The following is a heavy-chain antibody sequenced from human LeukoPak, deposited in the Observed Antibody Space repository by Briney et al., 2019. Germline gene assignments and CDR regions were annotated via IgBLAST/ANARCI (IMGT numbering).Heavy chain of an antibody. CDR1: GFTFSSYW. CDR3: AATRITGTTGYYYYGMDV. J-gene: IGHJ6*02. Sequence: GGSLRLSCAASGFTFSSYWMNWARQAPGKGLEWVASINHNGNVNYYVDSVKGRFTISRDNAKNSLYLQMSNLRAEDTAVYFCAATRITGTTGYYYYGMDVWGQGTTVTVSS. D-gene: IGHD1-7*01. CDR2: INHNGNVN. V-gene: IGHV3-7*03.